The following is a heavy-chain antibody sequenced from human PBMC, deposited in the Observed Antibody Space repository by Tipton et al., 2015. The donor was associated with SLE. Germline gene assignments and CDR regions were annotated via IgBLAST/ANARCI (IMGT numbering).Heavy chain of an antibody. J-gene: IGHJ3*02. V-gene: IGHV3-48*03. Sequence: SLRLSCAASGFTFSSYEMNWVRQAPGKGLEWVSYISSSGSTIYYADSVKGRFTISRDNAKNSLYLQMNSLRAEDTAVYYCARGPHYYDSGPRAFDIWGQGTMVTVSS. CDR2: ISSSGSTI. CDR1: GFTFSSYE. CDR3: ARGPHYYDSGPRAFDI. D-gene: IGHD3-22*01.